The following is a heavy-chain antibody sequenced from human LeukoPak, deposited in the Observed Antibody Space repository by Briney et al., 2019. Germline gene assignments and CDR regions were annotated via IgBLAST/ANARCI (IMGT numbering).Heavy chain of an antibody. D-gene: IGHD6-13*01. CDR1: GFTFSNYG. J-gene: IGHJ4*02. V-gene: IGHV3-30*18. Sequence: GGSLRLSCAASGFTFSNYGIHWVRQAPGKGLEWVAVISYDATNKYYTDSVKGRFTISRDNSKNTLYLQMNSLRAEDTAVYYCAKDQDVAAAGTWGSIDYWGQGTLVTVSS. CDR3: AKDQDVAAAGTWGSIDY. CDR2: ISYDATNK.